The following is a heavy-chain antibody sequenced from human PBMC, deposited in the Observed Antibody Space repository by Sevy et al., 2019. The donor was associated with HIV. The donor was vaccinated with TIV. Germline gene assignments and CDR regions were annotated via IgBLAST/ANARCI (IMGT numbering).Heavy chain of an antibody. D-gene: IGHD4-17*01. J-gene: IGHJ4*02. Sequence: GGSLRLSCAASGFTFSSYGMHWVRQAPGKGLEWVAVISYDGNNKYYADSVKGRFTISRDNSKNTLYLQMNSLRAEDTAVYYCAKDGGATVNYFDYWGQGTLVTVSS. CDR2: ISYDGNNK. CDR3: AKDGGATVNYFDY. CDR1: GFTFSSYG. V-gene: IGHV3-30*18.